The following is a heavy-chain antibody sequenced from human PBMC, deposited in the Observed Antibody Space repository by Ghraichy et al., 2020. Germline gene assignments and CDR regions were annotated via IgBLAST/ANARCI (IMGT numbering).Heavy chain of an antibody. CDR3: ARGYRRFDY. V-gene: IGHV4-38-2*02. CDR1: GYYISSGYY. Sequence: SETLSRKGTVSGYYISSGYYWGWIRQPPGKGLEWIGSIYHSGSTYYNPSLKSRVTISVDTSKNQFSLKLSSVTAADTAVYYCARGYRRFDYWGQGTLVTVSS. D-gene: IGHD1-14*01. J-gene: IGHJ4*02. CDR2: IYHSGST.